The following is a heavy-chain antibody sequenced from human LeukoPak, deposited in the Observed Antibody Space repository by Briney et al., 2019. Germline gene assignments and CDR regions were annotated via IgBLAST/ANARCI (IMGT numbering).Heavy chain of an antibody. D-gene: IGHD1-26*01. CDR1: GYTFTGYY. CDR2: INPNSGGT. V-gene: IGHV1-2*02. CDR3: ARDDSGSYSVDY. J-gene: IGHJ4*02. Sequence: ASVKVSCEASGYTFTGYYMHWVRQAPGQGLEWMGWINPNSGGTNYAQKFQGRVTMTRDTSISTAYMELSRLRSDDTAVYYCARDDSGSYSVDYWGQGTLVTVSS.